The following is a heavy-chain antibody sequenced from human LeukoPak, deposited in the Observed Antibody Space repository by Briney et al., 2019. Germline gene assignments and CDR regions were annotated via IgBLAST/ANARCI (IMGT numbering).Heavy chain of an antibody. J-gene: IGHJ4*02. CDR2: IYASGST. D-gene: IGHD5-12*01. V-gene: IGHV4-4*07. CDR1: GGSISSYY. CDR3: ARDLGYSGCEWANGYDY. Sequence: SETLSLTCTVSGGSISSYYWSWIRQPAGKGLEWIGRIYASGSTKYNPSLKSRVTMSVDTSKNQFSLKLNSVTAADTAVYYCARDLGYSGCEWANGYDYWGQGTLVTVSS.